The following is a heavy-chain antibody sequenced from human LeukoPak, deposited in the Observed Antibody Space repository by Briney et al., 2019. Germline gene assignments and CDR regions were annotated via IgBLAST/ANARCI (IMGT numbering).Heavy chain of an antibody. V-gene: IGHV3-7*01. J-gene: IGHJ3*02. Sequence: GGSLRLSCAASRFTFSDYYMTWVRQAPGRGLEWVANIKEDGSEKNYVDSVKGRFTISRDNAKNSVYLLLNSLTPEDTAVYYCARDKYSSGWYGDAFDIWGQGTMVTVSS. D-gene: IGHD6-19*01. CDR1: RFTFSDYY. CDR2: IKEDGSEK. CDR3: ARDKYSSGWYGDAFDI.